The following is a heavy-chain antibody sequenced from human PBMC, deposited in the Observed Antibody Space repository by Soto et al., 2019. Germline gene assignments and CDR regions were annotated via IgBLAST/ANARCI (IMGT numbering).Heavy chain of an antibody. CDR2: IYWDDDK. CDR1: GFSLSTGGVG. V-gene: IGHV2-5*02. D-gene: IGHD3-9*01. J-gene: IGHJ4*02. Sequence: QITLKESGPTLVKPTQTLTLTCTFSGFSLSTGGVGVGWIRQPPGKALEWLALIYWDDDKRYSPSLKSRLTITKDTSKNQVVLTMTNMDPVDTATYYCARMGRYYDILTGYSWTIDYWGQGTLVTVSS. CDR3: ARMGRYYDILTGYSWTIDY.